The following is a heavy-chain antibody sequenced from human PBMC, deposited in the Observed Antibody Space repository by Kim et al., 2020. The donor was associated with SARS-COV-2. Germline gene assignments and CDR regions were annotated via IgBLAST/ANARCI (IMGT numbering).Heavy chain of an antibody. J-gene: IGHJ4*02. CDR1: GFTFSTYG. D-gene: IGHD3-22*01. CDR2: ISYDGQKQ. V-gene: IGHV3-30*03. Sequence: GGSLRLSCAASGFTFSTYGMHWVRQAPGKGLEWVAVISYDGQKQHYSDSVRGRFTISRDNSENTLYLQMNDLRPEDAALYYCATGYYYESSSYDYWGQGT. CDR3: ATGYYYESSSYDY.